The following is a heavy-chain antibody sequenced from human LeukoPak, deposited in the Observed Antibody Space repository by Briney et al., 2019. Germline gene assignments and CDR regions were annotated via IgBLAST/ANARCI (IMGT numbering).Heavy chain of an antibody. V-gene: IGHV1-24*01. D-gene: IGHD6-13*01. CDR3: ATGLILLSGSTWSKATREYFQH. CDR1: GYTLSELS. J-gene: IGHJ1*01. Sequence: ASVKVSCKVSGYTLSELSFHWVRQAPGKGLEWMGGFDPEDGETIYAQKFQGRVTMTEDTSTDTAYMELSSLRSEDTAVYYCATGLILLSGSTWSKATREYFQHWGQGTLVTVSS. CDR2: FDPEDGET.